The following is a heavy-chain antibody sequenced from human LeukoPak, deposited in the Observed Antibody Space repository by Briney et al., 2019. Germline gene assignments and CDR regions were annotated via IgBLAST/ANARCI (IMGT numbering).Heavy chain of an antibody. CDR3: AREGGYCSSTSCYRGWFDP. V-gene: IGHV4-59*01. CDR1: GGSISSYY. D-gene: IGHD2-2*02. J-gene: IGHJ5*02. CDR2: IYYSGST. Sequence: KPSETLSLTCTVSGGSISSYYWSWIRQPPGKGLEWIGYIYYSGSTNYNPSLKSRVTISVDTSKNQFSLKLSSVTAADPAVYYCAREGGYCSSTSCYRGWFDPWGQGTLVTVSS.